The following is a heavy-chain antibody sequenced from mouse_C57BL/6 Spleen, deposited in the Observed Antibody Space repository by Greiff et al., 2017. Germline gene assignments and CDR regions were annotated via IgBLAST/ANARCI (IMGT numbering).Heavy chain of an antibody. CDR1: GYTFTSYW. D-gene: IGHD3-3*01. Sequence: QVQLQQPGAELVKPGASVKLSCKASGYTFTSYWMHWVKQRPGQGLEWIGMIHPNSGSTNYNEKFKSKATLTLDKSSSTAYMQLSSLTSEDSAVYYCAREGTAYFDYWGQGTTLTVSS. V-gene: IGHV1-64*01. J-gene: IGHJ2*01. CDR2: IHPNSGST. CDR3: AREGTAYFDY.